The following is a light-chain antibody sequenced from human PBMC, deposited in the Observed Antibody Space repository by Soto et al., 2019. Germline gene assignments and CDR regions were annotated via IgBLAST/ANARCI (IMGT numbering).Light chain of an antibody. Sequence: QSVLTQPPSASGTPGQRVTISCSGSSSNIGSNTVNWYQQLPGTAPKLLIYSNNQRPSGVPDRFSGSKSGTSASLAISGRQSEDEADYYCAAWDDSLNGFDVFGAGTKVTVL. J-gene: IGLJ1*01. CDR2: SNN. CDR3: AAWDDSLNGFDV. V-gene: IGLV1-44*01. CDR1: SSNIGSNT.